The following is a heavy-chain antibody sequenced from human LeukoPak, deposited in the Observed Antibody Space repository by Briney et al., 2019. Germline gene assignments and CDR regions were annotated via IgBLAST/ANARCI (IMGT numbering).Heavy chain of an antibody. Sequence: GALVKVSCKASGYSFSSYYMHWVRQAPGQGLEWMGIINPSGGGTSYAEKFQGRVTMTRDTSTSTVYMELSSLRSEDTALYYCARGEYCTAGTCPPGLSWGQGTLVTVSS. CDR1: GYSFSSYY. D-gene: IGHD2-15*01. CDR2: INPSGGGT. V-gene: IGHV1-46*01. CDR3: ARGEYCTAGTCPPGLS. J-gene: IGHJ4*02.